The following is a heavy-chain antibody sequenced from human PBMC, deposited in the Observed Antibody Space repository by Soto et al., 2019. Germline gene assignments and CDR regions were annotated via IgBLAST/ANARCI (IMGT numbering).Heavy chain of an antibody. CDR3: ARDRCSSRSCWKHERGLDS. Sequence: EIEVVESGGGLVQPGGSLRLSCAASGFSVSSYFMTWVRQAPGKGLEWVSIIYASGKTYNADSVKGRFTVSRDNDKNTLYLQMNTLRAEDTAVYFCARDRCSSRSCWKHERGLDSWGQGILVTVSS. CDR2: IYASGKT. J-gene: IGHJ4*02. CDR1: GFSVSSYF. D-gene: IGHD2-2*01. V-gene: IGHV3-66*01.